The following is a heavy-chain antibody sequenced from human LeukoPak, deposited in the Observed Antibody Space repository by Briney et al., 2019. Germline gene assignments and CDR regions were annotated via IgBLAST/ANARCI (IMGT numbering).Heavy chain of an antibody. D-gene: IGHD3-16*01. CDR3: ARGRQNTWGVDY. V-gene: IGHV4-59*01. J-gene: IGHJ4*02. Sequence: SETLSLTCTVSGGSLSSYYWSWIRQPPGKGLEWIGYIFYSGSTSYTRSLRSRATISLDTSKNQFSLRLSSGTAADPAVYYCARGRQNTWGVDYWGQGTLVTVSS. CDR1: GGSLSSYY. CDR2: IFYSGST.